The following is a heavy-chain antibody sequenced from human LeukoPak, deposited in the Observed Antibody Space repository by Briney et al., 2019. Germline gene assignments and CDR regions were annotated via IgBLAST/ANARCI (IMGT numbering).Heavy chain of an antibody. CDR1: GFTFSSYG. Sequence: GRSPRLSCAASGFTFSSYGVHWVRQTPGKGLEWVAVIWYDGSNKYYADSVKGRFTISRDNSKNTLYLQMNSLRAEDTAVYYCARENYDSSGYYGDYWGQGTLVTVSS. CDR3: ARENYDSSGYYGDY. D-gene: IGHD3-22*01. V-gene: IGHV3-33*01. J-gene: IGHJ4*02. CDR2: IWYDGSNK.